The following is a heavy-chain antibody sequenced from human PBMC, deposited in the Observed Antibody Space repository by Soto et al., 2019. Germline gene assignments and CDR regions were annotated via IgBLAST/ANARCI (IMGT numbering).Heavy chain of an antibody. CDR2: IRSNERGT. J-gene: IGHJ4*02. CDR1: GLSFSDYW. Sequence: EARLVESGGGLVQPGGSLRLSCVASGLSFSDYWIHWVRQAPGKGLMWVAGIRSNERGTAYADSVKGRFTISRDNANNTVYLQMNKLRPEDPAVYSCGRVDWNPGGDWGQGTLVPVSS. CDR3: GRVDWNPGGD. D-gene: IGHD1-1*01. V-gene: IGHV3-74*01.